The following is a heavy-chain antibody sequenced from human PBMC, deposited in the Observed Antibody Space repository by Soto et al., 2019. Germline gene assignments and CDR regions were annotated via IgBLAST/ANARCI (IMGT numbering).Heavy chain of an antibody. CDR3: AKVKRIALNAFDI. V-gene: IGHV3-23*01. CDR1: GFTFNSYA. J-gene: IGHJ3*02. Sequence: GGYLRLSCAASGFTFNSYAMSWVRQAPGKGLEWVSAISGSGGSTYYADSVKGRFTISRDNSKNTLYLQMNSLRAEDTAVYYCAKVKRIALNAFDIWGQGTMVTVSS. CDR2: ISGSGGST. D-gene: IGHD2-15*01.